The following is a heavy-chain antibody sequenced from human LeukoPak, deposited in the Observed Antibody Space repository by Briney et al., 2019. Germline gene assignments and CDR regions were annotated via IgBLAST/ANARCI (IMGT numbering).Heavy chain of an antibody. J-gene: IGHJ4*02. D-gene: IGHD3-10*02. CDR1: GFTFSTFA. CDR2: IFPSGGEI. Sequence: PGGSLRLSCVASGFTFSTFAMIWVRQPPGKGLEWVSSIFPSGGEIHYADSVRGRFSISRDNLKNTLFLQMYSLRPDDTARYYCVTDLHGVNWYVQWGQGTLVIVSS. CDR3: VTDLHGVNWYVQ. V-gene: IGHV3-23*01.